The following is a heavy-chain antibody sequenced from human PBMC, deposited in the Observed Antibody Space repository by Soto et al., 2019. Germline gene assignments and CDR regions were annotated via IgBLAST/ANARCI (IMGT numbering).Heavy chain of an antibody. CDR3: ARRLTTTVSDLGY. CDR1: GFTFTSYA. J-gene: IGHJ4*02. V-gene: IGHV3-30*09. CDR2: ISPDGVNK. D-gene: IGHD4-4*01. Sequence: QVQLVESGGGVVQPGGSLRLSCKASGFTFTSYAIHWVRQAPGKGLEWVSVISPDGVNKHSAESVRGRFVISRDNSKNTVHLEMNRLRLDDTAVYFCARRLTTTVSDLGYWGQGSLVNVSS.